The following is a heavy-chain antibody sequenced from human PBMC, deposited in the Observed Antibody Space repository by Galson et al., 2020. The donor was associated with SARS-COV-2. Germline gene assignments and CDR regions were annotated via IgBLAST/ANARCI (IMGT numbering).Heavy chain of an antibody. CDR3: ARATSSTSCSKSRCYYYYYMDV. J-gene: IGHJ6*03. Sequence: GESLKISCAASGFTFSSYDMHWVRQATGKGLEWVSAIGTAGDTYYPGSVKGRFTISRENAKNSLSLQMNSLRAGDTAVYYCARATSSTSCSKSRCYYYYYMDVWGKGTTVTVSS. V-gene: IGHV3-13*01. CDR1: GFTFSSYD. D-gene: IGHD2-2*01. CDR2: IGTAGDT.